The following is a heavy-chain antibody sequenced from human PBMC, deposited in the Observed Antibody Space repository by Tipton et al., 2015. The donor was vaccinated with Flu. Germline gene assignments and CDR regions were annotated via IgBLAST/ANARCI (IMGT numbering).Heavy chain of an antibody. J-gene: IGHJ4*02. Sequence: TLSLTCTVSGYSISSRYYWGWIRQPPGKGLEWIGCVYHGGTTYYNPSLKSRVAISLDTFKNQFSLMLTSVTAADTAVYYCATTTYYYGSGSHDYWGQGTLVTVSS. CDR1: GYSISSRYY. D-gene: IGHD3-10*01. CDR3: ATTTYYYGSGSHDY. V-gene: IGHV4-38-2*02. CDR2: VYHGGTT.